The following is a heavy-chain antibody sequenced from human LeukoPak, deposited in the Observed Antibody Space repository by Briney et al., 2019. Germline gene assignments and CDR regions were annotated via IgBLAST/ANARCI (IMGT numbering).Heavy chain of an antibody. Sequence: GGSLRFSCAASGFTFSSYAMHWVRQAPGKGLEWVAVISHDGSNKYYADSVKGRFTISRDNSKNTLYLQMNSLRAEDTAVYYCARDSPLMVRGVIIEDYFDYWGPGTLVTVSS. CDR1: GFTFSSYA. V-gene: IGHV3-30-3*01. D-gene: IGHD3-10*01. CDR2: ISHDGSNK. CDR3: ARDSPLMVRGVIIEDYFDY. J-gene: IGHJ4*02.